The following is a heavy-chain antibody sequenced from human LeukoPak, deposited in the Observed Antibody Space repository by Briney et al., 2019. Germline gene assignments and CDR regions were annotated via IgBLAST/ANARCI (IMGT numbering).Heavy chain of an antibody. CDR3: AKSILTGYYGMDV. D-gene: IGHD3-9*01. CDR1: GFTFSSYA. CDR2: ISGSGGST. V-gene: IGHV3-23*01. Sequence: GGFLRLSCAASGFTFSSYAMGWVRQAPGKGLEWVSAISGSGGSTYYADSVKGRFTISRDNSKNTLCLQMNSLRAEDTAVYYCAKSILTGYYGMDVWGQGTTVTVSS. J-gene: IGHJ6*02.